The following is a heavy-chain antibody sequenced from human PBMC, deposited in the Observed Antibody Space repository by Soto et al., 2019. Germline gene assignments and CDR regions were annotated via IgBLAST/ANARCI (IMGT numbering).Heavy chain of an antibody. V-gene: IGHV4-59*01. D-gene: IGHD6-13*01. Sequence: ASETLSLTCTVSGDSIISNYWSWIRQPPGKGLEWVGYVYSSGSTKYNPSLKSRVTISVDTPKNQFSLKLSSVTAADTAVYYCARDRSAAGYNWFDPWGQGTLVTVSS. CDR2: VYSSGST. CDR3: ARDRSAAGYNWFDP. J-gene: IGHJ5*02. CDR1: GDSIISNY.